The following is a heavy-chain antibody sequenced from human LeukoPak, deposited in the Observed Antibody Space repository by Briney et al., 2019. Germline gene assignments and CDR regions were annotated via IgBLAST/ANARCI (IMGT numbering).Heavy chain of an antibody. J-gene: IGHJ6*02. V-gene: IGHV3-23*01. Sequence: GGSLRLSCAASGFTFSSYAMSWVRQAPGKGLEWVSAISGSGGSTYYADSVKGRFTISRDNSKNTLYLQMNSLRAEDTAVYYCAKVRNHYYILTGPQRGMDVWGQGTTVTVSS. D-gene: IGHD3-9*01. CDR2: ISGSGGST. CDR3: AKVRNHYYILTGPQRGMDV. CDR1: GFTFSSYA.